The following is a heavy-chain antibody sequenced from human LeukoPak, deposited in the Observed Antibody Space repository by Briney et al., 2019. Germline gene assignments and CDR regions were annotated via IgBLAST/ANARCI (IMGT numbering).Heavy chain of an antibody. CDR1: GGSFSGYY. J-gene: IGHJ3*01. D-gene: IGHD3-10*01. V-gene: IGHV4-34*01. Sequence: PSETLSLTCAVYGGSFSGYYWSWIRQPPGKGLEWIGEINHSGSTNYNPSLKSRVTISVDTSKNQFSLKLSSVTAADTAVYYCAGLIRPGWFDPWGQGTMVTVSS. CDR3: AGLIRPGWFDP. CDR2: INHSGST.